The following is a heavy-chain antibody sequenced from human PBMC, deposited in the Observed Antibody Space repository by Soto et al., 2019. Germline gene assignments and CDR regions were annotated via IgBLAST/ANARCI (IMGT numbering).Heavy chain of an antibody. V-gene: IGHV4-4*02. J-gene: IGHJ4*02. Sequence: SETLSLTCAVSRGSISSSNWWCWVRQPPGKGLEWIGEIYHSGSTNYNPSLKSRVTISVDKSKNHFSLELSSVTAADTAIYYCARAGIAVAGTSPFDHWGQGTRVT. CDR2: IYHSGST. CDR3: ARAGIAVAGTSPFDH. CDR1: RGSISSSNW. D-gene: IGHD6-19*01.